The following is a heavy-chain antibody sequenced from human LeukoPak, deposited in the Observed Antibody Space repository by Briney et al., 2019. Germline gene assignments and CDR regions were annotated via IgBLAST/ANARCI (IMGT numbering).Heavy chain of an antibody. Sequence: GGSRRLSCAASGFTFSSYAMSWVRQAPGKGLEWVSAISGSGGSTYYADSVKGRFTISRDNSKNTLYLQMNSLRAEDTAVYYCAKDTYDFWSGYEVGFDYWGQGTLVTVSS. CDR1: GFTFSSYA. V-gene: IGHV3-23*01. CDR3: AKDTYDFWSGYEVGFDY. D-gene: IGHD3-3*01. J-gene: IGHJ4*02. CDR2: ISGSGGST.